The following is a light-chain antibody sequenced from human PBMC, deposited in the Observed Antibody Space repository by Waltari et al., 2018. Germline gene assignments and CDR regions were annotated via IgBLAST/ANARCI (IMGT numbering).Light chain of an antibody. CDR3: QTWDTNTVV. V-gene: IGLV3-1*01. CDR2: EEE. Sequence: SFALTQAPSLSVSPGQTATIACYGDALGNKYVCGYQQKPGQSPVLVMFEEEKRPSGVPGRFAASNSGNTALLTRTGVQALDEAAYYCQTWDTNTVVFGGGTKLTVL. CDR1: ALGNKY. J-gene: IGLJ2*01.